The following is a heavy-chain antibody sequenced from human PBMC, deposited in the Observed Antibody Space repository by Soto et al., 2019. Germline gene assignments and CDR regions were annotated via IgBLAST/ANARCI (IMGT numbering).Heavy chain of an antibody. CDR3: ARLGYCISTSCYAPLDY. CDR1: GYTFTSYG. CDR2: ISAYNGNT. J-gene: IGHJ4*02. V-gene: IGHV1-18*01. Sequence: QVQLVQSGAEVKKPGASVKVSCKASGYTFTSYGISWVRQAPGQGLEWMGWISAYNGNTNYAQKLQGRVTMTTDTYTITAHMELRSLRSDDTAVYYCARLGYCISTSCYAPLDYWGQGTLVTVSS. D-gene: IGHD2-2*01.